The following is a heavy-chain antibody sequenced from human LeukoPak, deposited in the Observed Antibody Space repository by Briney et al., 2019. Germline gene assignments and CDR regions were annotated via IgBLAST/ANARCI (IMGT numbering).Heavy chain of an antibody. V-gene: IGHV1-8*01. D-gene: IGHD4-11*01. Sequence: ASVKVSCKASGYTFTSYDINWVRQATGQGLDWMGWMNPNSGNTGYAQKFQGRVTMTRNTSISTAYMELSSLRSEDTAVYYCARDPSDYSNPLPHNWFDPWGQGTLVTVSS. CDR1: GYTFTSYD. CDR2: MNPNSGNT. CDR3: ARDPSDYSNPLPHNWFDP. J-gene: IGHJ5*02.